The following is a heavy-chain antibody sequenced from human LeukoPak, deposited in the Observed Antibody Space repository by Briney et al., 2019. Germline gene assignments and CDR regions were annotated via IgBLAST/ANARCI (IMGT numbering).Heavy chain of an antibody. CDR1: GGSISSSNW. J-gene: IGHJ5*02. Sequence: SGTLSLTCAVSGGSISSSNWWSWVRQPPGKGLEWIGEIYHSGSTNYNPSLKSRITISVDTSKNQFSLKLSSVTAADTAVYYCARAGYSSAWASRFDPWGQGTLVTVSS. D-gene: IGHD6-19*01. V-gene: IGHV4-4*02. CDR2: IYHSGST. CDR3: ARAGYSSAWASRFDP.